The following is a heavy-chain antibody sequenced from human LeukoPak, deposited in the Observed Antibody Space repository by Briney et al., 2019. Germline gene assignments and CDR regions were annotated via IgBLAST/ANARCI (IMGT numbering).Heavy chain of an antibody. V-gene: IGHV3-30-3*01. CDR2: TLYDGSKE. J-gene: IGHJ4*02. Sequence: GGSLRLSCAASGFTFNSYTMHWVRQAPGKGLEWVALTLYDGSKEYYADSVKGRFTISRDNSKNTLYLQMNSLRVEDTSVYLCARDNGYTNGHAFDHWGQGTLVTVSS. CDR1: GFTFNSYT. D-gene: IGHD5-18*01. CDR3: ARDNGYTNGHAFDH.